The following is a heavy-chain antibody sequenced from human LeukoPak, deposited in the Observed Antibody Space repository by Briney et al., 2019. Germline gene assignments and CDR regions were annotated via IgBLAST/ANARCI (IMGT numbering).Heavy chain of an antibody. CDR2: INPNSGGT. Sequence: ASVKVSCKASGYTFTGYYMHWVRQAPGQGLEWMGWINPNSGGTNYAQKFQGRVTMTRDTSISTAYMELSRLRSDDTAVYYCASVEGGCYGSGSYYFDYWGQGTLVTVSS. CDR3: ASVEGGCYGSGSYYFDY. V-gene: IGHV1-2*02. J-gene: IGHJ4*02. CDR1: GYTFTGYY. D-gene: IGHD3-10*01.